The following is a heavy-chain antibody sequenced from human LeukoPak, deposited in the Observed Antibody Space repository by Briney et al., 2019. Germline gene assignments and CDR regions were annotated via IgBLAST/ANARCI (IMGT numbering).Heavy chain of an antibody. CDR2: IYYSGST. CDR3: ASGTVVTPRSRWFWFDP. V-gene: IGHV4-61*08. D-gene: IGHD4-23*01. Sequence: PSETLSLTCTVSGGSISSGGYYWSWIRQPPGKGLEWIGYIYYSGSTNYNPSLKSRVTISVDTSKNQFSLKLSSVTAADTAVYYCASGTVVTPRSRWFWFDPWGQGTLVTVSS. CDR1: GGSISSGGYY. J-gene: IGHJ5*02.